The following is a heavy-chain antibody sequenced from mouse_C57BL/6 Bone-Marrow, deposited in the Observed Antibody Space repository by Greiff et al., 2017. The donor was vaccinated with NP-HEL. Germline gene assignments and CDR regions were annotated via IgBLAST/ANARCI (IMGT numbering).Heavy chain of an antibody. Sequence: EVKLMESGGGLVKPGGSLKLSCAASGFTFSSYAMSWVRQTPEKRLEWVATISDGGSYTYYPDNVKGRFTISRDNAKNNLYLQMSHLKSEDTAMYYCARVTVVAGYFDVWGTGTTVTVSS. CDR2: ISDGGSYT. J-gene: IGHJ1*03. V-gene: IGHV5-4*03. CDR3: ARVTVVAGYFDV. CDR1: GFTFSSYA. D-gene: IGHD1-1*01.